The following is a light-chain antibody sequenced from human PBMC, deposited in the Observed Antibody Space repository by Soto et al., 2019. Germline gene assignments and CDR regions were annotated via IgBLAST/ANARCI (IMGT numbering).Light chain of an antibody. J-gene: IGKJ4*01. CDR1: ATVFSSR. CDR3: PQYGRSLVFA. CDR2: GAS. V-gene: IGKV3-20*01. Sequence: EIVLTQSPGTLSLSPGDTATLSCRANATVFSSRLAWYQQIPGQPPKLLIYGASSRATGIPDRFSGSGSGTDFTLTISRLEPEDFAVYYCPQYGRSLVFAVGGGTKVDIK.